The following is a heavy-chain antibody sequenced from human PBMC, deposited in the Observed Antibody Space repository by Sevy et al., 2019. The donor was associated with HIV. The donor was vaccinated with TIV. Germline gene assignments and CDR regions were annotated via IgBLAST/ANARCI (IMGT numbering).Heavy chain of an antibody. Sequence: GGSLRLSCAASGFTFSSYKMIWVRQAPGKGLEWVSSISSSSTYISYADSVKGRFTISRDNAENSLFLQMNSMRAEDTAVYYCASLYNGFDYWGQGTLVTVSS. D-gene: IGHD1-20*01. CDR2: ISSSSTYI. J-gene: IGHJ4*02. V-gene: IGHV3-21*01. CDR3: ASLYNGFDY. CDR1: GFTFSSYK.